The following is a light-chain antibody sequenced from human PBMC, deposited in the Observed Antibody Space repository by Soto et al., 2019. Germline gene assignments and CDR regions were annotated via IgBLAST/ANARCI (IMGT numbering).Light chain of an antibody. J-gene: IGKJ4*01. CDR3: QQYSSSPRGVT. Sequence: EIVLTQSPDTLSLSPGERATLSCRASQSVSTNYLAWYQQKPGQAPRLLIGATSSRATGIPDRFSGSGSGTDFTLTITRLEPEDFAVYFCQQYSSSPRGVTFGGGTKVDNK. V-gene: IGKV3-20*01. CDR2: ATS. CDR1: QSVSTNY.